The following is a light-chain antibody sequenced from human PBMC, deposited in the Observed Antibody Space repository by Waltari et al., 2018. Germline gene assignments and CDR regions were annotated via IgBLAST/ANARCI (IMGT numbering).Light chain of an antibody. J-gene: IGLJ3*02. CDR3: QTGGHGTWV. CDR1: SGHSSNV. CDR2: VNSDGSH. V-gene: IGLV4-69*01. Sequence: QLVLTQSPSASASLGASVKLTCTLSSGHSSNVIAWLQQQPEKGPRYLMKVNSDGSHSKGDKIPDRFSGSSSGTEHYLTISSLQSEDEAEYYCQTGGHGTWVFGGGTKLTVL.